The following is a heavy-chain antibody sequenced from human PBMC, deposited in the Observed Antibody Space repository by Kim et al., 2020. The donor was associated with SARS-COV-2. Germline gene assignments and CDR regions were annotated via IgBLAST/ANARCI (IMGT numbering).Heavy chain of an antibody. CDR3: ARTSGDGMDV. CDR2: TSYDETRK. Sequence: GGSLRLSCTASGFAFDVFAMHWVRQAPGKGLEWVAVTSYDETRKYYADSVKGRLTISRDDSKNMLFLQMDNLRVEDTAVYYCARTSGDGMDVWGHGTTV. J-gene: IGHJ6*02. D-gene: IGHD3-10*01. V-gene: IGHV3-30-3*01. CDR1: GFAFDVFA.